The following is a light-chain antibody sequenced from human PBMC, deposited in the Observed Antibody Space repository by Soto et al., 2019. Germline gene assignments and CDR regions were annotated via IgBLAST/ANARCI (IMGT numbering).Light chain of an antibody. CDR3: SSYRSSDTLEV. CDR2: AVN. CDR1: SEDIGAYDY. V-gene: IGLV2-14*01. Sequence: QSALTQPASVSASPGQSSFISCTGTSEDIGAYDYVSWYQQHPGKAPKLILYAVNDRPSGVSSRFSGSKSGNTASLSISGVQPDDEDDYYCSSYRSSDTLEVFGTGTKLTV. J-gene: IGLJ1*01.